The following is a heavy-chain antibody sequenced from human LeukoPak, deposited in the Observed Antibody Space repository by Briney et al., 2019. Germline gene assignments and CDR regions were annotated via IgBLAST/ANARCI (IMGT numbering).Heavy chain of an antibody. D-gene: IGHD3-22*01. CDR2: ISSSSIFL. CDR3: ARADSSGYYYFDY. CDR1: GFTFSSYA. J-gene: IGHJ4*02. Sequence: GGSLRLSCAASGFTFSSYAMSWVRQAPGKGLEWVSSISSSSIFLYYADSVKGRFTIPRDNAKNSLYLQMNSLRAEDTAVYYCARADSSGYYYFDYWGQGTLVTVSP. V-gene: IGHV3-21*01.